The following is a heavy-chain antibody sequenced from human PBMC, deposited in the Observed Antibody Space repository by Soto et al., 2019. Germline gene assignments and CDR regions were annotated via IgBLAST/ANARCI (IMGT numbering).Heavy chain of an antibody. D-gene: IGHD6-19*01. Sequence: QLQLQESGPGLVKPSETLSLTCTVSGGSISSSSYYWGWIRQPPGKGLEWIGSIYYSGSTYYNPSLKSRVTISVDTSKNQFSLKLSSVTAADTAVYYCARRSVAVAGKAGYGMDVWGQGTTVTVSS. CDR2: IYYSGST. J-gene: IGHJ6*02. V-gene: IGHV4-39*01. CDR3: ARRSVAVAGKAGYGMDV. CDR1: GGSISSSSYY.